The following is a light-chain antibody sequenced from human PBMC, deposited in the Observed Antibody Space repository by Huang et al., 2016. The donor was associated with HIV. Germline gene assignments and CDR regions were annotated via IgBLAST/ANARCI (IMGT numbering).Light chain of an antibody. CDR2: GAS. CDR1: QIVATN. V-gene: IGKV3-15*01. J-gene: IGKJ2*01. Sequence: EIIMTQSPATLSLSPGEGASLSCRANQIVATNLAWYLHRPGQSPRIIIFGASTRASGLPGRFSGSGSGTQFTLTVSGLQSEDFAVYYCQQYHNWPYTFGQGTKLEI. CDR3: QQYHNWPYT.